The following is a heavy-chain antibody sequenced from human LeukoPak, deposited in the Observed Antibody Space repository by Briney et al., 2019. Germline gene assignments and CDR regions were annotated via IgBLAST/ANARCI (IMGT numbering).Heavy chain of an antibody. J-gene: IGHJ5*02. D-gene: IGHD6-6*01. V-gene: IGHV1-18*01. CDR1: GYTFINYG. CDR2: TSGDNVNT. CDR3: VRDWEWKAARNLFDP. Sequence: GASVKVSCKASGYTFINYGISWVRQARGQGLEWMGWTSGDNVNTYYAQKFLGRVIMTTDISTTTAYMELRSLRPDDTAVYYCVRDWEWKAARNLFDPWGQGTRVTASS.